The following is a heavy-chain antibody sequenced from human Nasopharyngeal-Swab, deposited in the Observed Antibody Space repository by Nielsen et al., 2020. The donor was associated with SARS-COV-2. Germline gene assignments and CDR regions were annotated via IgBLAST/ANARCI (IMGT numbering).Heavy chain of an antibody. D-gene: IGHD3-3*01. J-gene: IGHJ4*02. CDR1: GFTFSSYS. CDR2: ISSSSSYI. V-gene: IGHV3-21*01. CDR3: ARVGGLPFLEWLLSDDY. Sequence: GGSLRLSCAASGFTFSSYSMNWVRKAPGKGLEWVSSISSSSSYIYYADSVKGRFTISRDNAKNSLYLRMNSLRAEDTAVYYCARVGGLPFLEWLLSDDYWGQGTPVTVSS.